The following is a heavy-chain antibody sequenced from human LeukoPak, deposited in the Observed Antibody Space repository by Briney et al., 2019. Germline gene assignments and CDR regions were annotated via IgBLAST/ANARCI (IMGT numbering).Heavy chain of an antibody. CDR1: GYTFTNYY. CDR3: ARGLTIFGAVNDAFDI. J-gene: IGHJ3*02. Sequence: ASVKVSCKASGYTFTNYYINWVRQATGQGLEWMGWTDPNSDNTGYAQEFQGRVTITRNTSTSTSYMELTSLRSEDTAVYYCARGLTIFGAVNDAFDIWGQGTMVTVSS. V-gene: IGHV1-8*03. CDR2: TDPNSDNT. D-gene: IGHD3-3*01.